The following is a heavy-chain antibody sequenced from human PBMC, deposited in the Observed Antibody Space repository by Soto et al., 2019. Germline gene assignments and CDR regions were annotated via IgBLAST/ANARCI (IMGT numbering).Heavy chain of an antibody. D-gene: IGHD5-18*01. J-gene: IGHJ3*02. Sequence: QVQLVESGGGVVQPGRSLRLSCTASGFTFSSYGMHWVRQAPGKGLEWVAVIWYDGSNKYYADSVQGRFTISRDNSKNTLDLQKKSLISEDTAVYYCARAREDTAMIAAAFDIWGQGTMVTVSS. CDR3: ARAREDTAMIAAAFDI. CDR1: GFTFSSYG. V-gene: IGHV3-33*01. CDR2: IWYDGSNK.